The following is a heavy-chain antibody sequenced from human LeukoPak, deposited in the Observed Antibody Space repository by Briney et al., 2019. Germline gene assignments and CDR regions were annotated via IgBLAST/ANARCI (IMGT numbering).Heavy chain of an antibody. CDR3: FSCYRGGPDNVYFDY. J-gene: IGHJ4*02. V-gene: IGHV1-69*05. Sequence: ASVKVSCKASGGTFSSYAISWVRQAPGQGLEWMGGIIPIFGTANYAQKFQGRVTITTDESTSTAYMELSSLRSEDTAVYYCFSCYRGGPDNVYFDYWGQGTLVTVSS. D-gene: IGHD2-2*02. CDR1: GGTFSSYA. CDR2: IIPIFGTA.